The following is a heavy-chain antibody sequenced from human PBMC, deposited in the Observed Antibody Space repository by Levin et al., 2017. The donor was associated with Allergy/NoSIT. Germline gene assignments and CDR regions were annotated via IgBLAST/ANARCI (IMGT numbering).Heavy chain of an antibody. J-gene: IGHJ6*02. CDR2: INGGNGNT. CDR1: GYTFTSNA. Sequence: ASVKVSCEASGYTFTSNAIHWVRQAPGQRLEWMGWINGGNGNTKYSEKFQGRVTITRDTSASTAYMELNSLRSEDTAVYYCTKGPLRYWSPLYRGKYYYGLDVWGQGTTVIVSS. CDR3: TKGPLRYWSPLYRGKYYYGLDV. V-gene: IGHV1-3*01. D-gene: IGHD3-9*01.